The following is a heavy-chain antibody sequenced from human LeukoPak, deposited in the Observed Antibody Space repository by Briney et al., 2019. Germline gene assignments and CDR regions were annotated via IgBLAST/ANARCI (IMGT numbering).Heavy chain of an antibody. CDR2: IYYSGST. V-gene: IGHV4-39*01. Sequence: SETLSLTCPVSGGSISSSSYYWGWIRQPPGKGLEWIGSIYYSGSTYYNPSLKSRVTISVDTSKNQFSLKLSSVTAADTAVYYCAITADYYYYGMDVWGQGTTVTVSS. CDR1: GGSISSSSYY. J-gene: IGHJ6*02. CDR3: AITADYYYYGMDV.